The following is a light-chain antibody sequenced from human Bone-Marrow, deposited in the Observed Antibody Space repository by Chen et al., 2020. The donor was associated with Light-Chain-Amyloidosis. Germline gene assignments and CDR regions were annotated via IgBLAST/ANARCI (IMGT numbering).Light chain of an antibody. J-gene: IGLJ3*02. CDR3: QVWERSSARPM. V-gene: IGLV3-21*02. Sequence: SYVLTQPSSVSVAPGQTATIACGGNNIGSTSVHWYQQTPGQAPLLGVYDDSDRPSGIPERLSGSNSGTPATLTISRVEAGDEADCCGQVWERSSARPMFGGGTKLTVL. CDR1: NIGSTS. CDR2: DDS.